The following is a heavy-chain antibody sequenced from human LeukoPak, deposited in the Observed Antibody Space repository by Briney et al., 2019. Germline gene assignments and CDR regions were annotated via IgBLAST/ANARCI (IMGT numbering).Heavy chain of an antibody. Sequence: PSETLSLTCAVYGGSFSGYYWSWIRQPPGKGLEWIGEINHSGSTNYNPSLKSRVTISVDTSKNQFSLKLSSVTAADTAVYYCASALRVTNPFDYWGQGTLVTVSS. CDR3: ASALRVTNPFDY. CDR2: INHSGST. CDR1: GGSFSGYY. V-gene: IGHV4-34*01. J-gene: IGHJ4*02. D-gene: IGHD2-8*01.